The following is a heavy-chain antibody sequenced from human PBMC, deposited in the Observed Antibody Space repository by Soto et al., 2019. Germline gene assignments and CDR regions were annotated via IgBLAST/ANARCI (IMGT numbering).Heavy chain of an antibody. V-gene: IGHV4-39*01. CDR1: GGSMSSSNW. CDR2: IYYSGST. Sequence: SETLSLTCTVSGGSMSSSNWWNWIRQPPGKGLEWIGSIYYSGSTYYNPSLKSRVTISVDTSKNQFSLKLSSVTAADTAVYYCARMEGARYFDYWGQGTLVTVS. J-gene: IGHJ4*02. CDR3: ARMEGARYFDY. D-gene: IGHD1-26*01.